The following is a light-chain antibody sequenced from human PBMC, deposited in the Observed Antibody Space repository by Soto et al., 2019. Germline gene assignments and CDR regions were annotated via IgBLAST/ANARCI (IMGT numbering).Light chain of an antibody. CDR2: DAS. V-gene: IGKV3-11*01. CDR1: QSVGSY. CDR3: QQRGNWPVT. Sequence: EIVLTQSPATLSLSPGERATLSCRASQSVGSYFAWYQQKPGQAPRLLIYDASNRATGIPARFSGSGSGTNFTLTISSLEPDDFAVYYCQQRGNWPVTFGQVTRVDIK. J-gene: IGKJ1*01.